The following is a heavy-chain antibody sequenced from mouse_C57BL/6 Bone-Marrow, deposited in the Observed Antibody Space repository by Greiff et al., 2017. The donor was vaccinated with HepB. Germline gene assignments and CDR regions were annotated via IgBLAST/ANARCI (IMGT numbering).Heavy chain of an antibody. D-gene: IGHD2-1*01. J-gene: IGHJ3*01. CDR3: TSFYYGNPAY. V-gene: IGHV14-4*01. CDR2: IDPENGDT. Sequence: VQLQQSGAELVRPGASVKLSCTASGFNIKDDYMHWVKQRPEQGLEWIGWIDPENGDTEYASKFQGKATITADTSSNTAYLQLSSLTSEDTAVYYCTSFYYGNPAYWGQGTLVTVSA. CDR1: GFNIKDDY.